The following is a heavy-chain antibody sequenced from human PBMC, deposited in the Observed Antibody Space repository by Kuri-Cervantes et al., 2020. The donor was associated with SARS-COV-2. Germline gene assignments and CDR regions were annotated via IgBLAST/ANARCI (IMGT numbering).Heavy chain of an antibody. J-gene: IGHJ4*02. V-gene: IGHV4-34*01. Sequence: SETLSLTGTVSGGSISSYYWSWIRQPPGKGLEWIGEISHSGSTNYNPSLKSRVTISVDTSKNQFSLKLSSVTAADTAVYYCARGPKRSSTSCPPDYWGQGTLVTVSS. CDR1: GGSISSYY. CDR2: ISHSGST. CDR3: ARGPKRSSTSCPPDY. D-gene: IGHD2-2*01.